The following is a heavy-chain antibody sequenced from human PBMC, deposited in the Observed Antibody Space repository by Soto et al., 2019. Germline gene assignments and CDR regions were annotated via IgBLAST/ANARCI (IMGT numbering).Heavy chain of an antibody. CDR1: VFSLTTYGVG. J-gene: IGHJ1*01. CDR3: AYRWGSSRFIY. Sequence: QITLNESGPTLVKPTQTLTLNCTFYVFSLTTYGVGVGWIRQPPGNALEGLALIYWDEDKRYSPSLKRWLTISRDTSKSQVVLTMTNMDPFDTATYYWAYRWGSSRFIYSGQGTLVTGSS. CDR2: IYWDEDK. V-gene: IGHV2-5*02. D-gene: IGHD3-16*01.